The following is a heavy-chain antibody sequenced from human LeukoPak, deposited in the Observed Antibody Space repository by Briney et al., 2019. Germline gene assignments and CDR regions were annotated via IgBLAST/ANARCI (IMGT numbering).Heavy chain of an antibody. J-gene: IGHJ4*02. CDR1: GFPFRSYA. CDR2: ISFDGTNK. D-gene: IGHD3-10*01. Sequence: GGSLRLSCAASGFPFRSYAMHWVRQAPSKGLEWVAVISFDGTNKKYADSVKGRFTISRDSSKNSVYLQMNSLKFEDTAVYFCARERGAGLLWFGEFTHWGQGILVSVSS. CDR3: ARERGAGLLWFGEFTH. V-gene: IGHV3-30-3*01.